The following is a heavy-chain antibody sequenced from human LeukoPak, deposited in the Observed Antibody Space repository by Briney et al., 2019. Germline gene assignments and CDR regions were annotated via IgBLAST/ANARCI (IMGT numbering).Heavy chain of an antibody. V-gene: IGHV3-33*06. CDR2: MWYDGSRA. D-gene: IGHD5-24*01. J-gene: IGHJ1*01. Sequence: PGGSLRLSCASSEFSLSDYGMHWVRQAPGKGLEWVAVMWYDGSRALHADSVKGRFTISRDISKNTLYLQMDSLRAEDTAVYYCAKSRDGYHHGLLRGQGTLVTVSS. CDR1: EFSLSDYG. CDR3: AKSRDGYHHGLL.